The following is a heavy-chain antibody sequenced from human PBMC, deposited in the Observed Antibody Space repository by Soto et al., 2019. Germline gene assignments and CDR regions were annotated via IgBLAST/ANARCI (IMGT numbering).Heavy chain of an antibody. J-gene: IGHJ6*02. Sequence: QVQLVQSGAEVKKPGSSVKVSCKASGGTFSSYAISWVRQAPGQGLEWMGGIIPIFGTANYAQKFQGRVTITADEATSXXDXEXXSLRSEDTAVYYCARGGGDYYDSSGYYEGYYGMDVWGQGTTVTVSS. CDR2: IIPIFGTA. CDR3: ARGGGDYYDSSGYYEGYYGMDV. D-gene: IGHD3-22*01. V-gene: IGHV1-69*12. CDR1: GGTFSSYA.